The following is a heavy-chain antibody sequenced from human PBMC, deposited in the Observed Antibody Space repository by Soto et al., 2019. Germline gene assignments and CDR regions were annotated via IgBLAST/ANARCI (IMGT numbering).Heavy chain of an antibody. V-gene: IGHV4-59*01. D-gene: IGHD3-22*01. J-gene: IGHJ3*02. CDR2: IYYSGST. Sequence: PSETLSLTCTVSGGSISSYYWSWIRQPPGKGLEWIGYIYYSGSTNYNPSPKSRVTISVDTSKNQFSLKLSSVTAADTAVYYCARDNYYDSSGSFDIWGQGTMVTVSS. CDR3: ARDNYYDSSGSFDI. CDR1: GGSISSYY.